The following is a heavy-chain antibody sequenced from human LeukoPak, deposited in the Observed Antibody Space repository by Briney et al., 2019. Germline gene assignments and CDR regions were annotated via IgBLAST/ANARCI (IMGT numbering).Heavy chain of an antibody. CDR1: GFTFSSYA. D-gene: IGHD4-17*01. Sequence: PGGSLRLSCAASGFTFSSYAMSWVRQAPGKGLEWVSAISGSGGSTYYADSVKGRFTISRDNSKNTLYLQMNSLRAEDTAVYYCARDSLRRNAFDIWGQGTMVTVSS. V-gene: IGHV3-23*01. J-gene: IGHJ3*02. CDR3: ARDSLRRNAFDI. CDR2: ISGSGGST.